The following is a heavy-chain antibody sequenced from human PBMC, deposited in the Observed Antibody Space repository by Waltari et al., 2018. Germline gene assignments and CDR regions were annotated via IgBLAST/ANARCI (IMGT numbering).Heavy chain of an antibody. CDR1: GYDFMSVG. CDR2: ISPYSVKT. CDR3: ARDVLHSAPSFSDS. J-gene: IGHJ1*01. Sequence: QVQLVQSGAEVEKPGASVKVSCKATGYDFMSVGFNWVRQDPGQGIWWMAWISPYSVKTEFAQKCQNRVTLTTNTSTSTAHMQLTSLRSDDTALYYCARDVLHSAPSFSDSWGQGTLVTVSS. D-gene: IGHD2-15*01. V-gene: IGHV1-18*01.